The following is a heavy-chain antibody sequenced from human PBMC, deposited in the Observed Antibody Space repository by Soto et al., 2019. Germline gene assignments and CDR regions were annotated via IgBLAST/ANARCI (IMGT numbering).Heavy chain of an antibody. D-gene: IGHD6-6*01. CDR1: GFTLSSYG. J-gene: IGHJ4*02. CDR3: AEDLSSSTCFDY. Sequence: SLRFSCAASGFTLSSYGVHWVRQAPGKGLEWVAVISYDGSNKYYADSVKGRFTISRDNSKNTLYLQMNSLRAEDTAVYYCAEDLSSSTCFDYWGQGTLVTVS. CDR2: ISYDGSNK. V-gene: IGHV3-30*18.